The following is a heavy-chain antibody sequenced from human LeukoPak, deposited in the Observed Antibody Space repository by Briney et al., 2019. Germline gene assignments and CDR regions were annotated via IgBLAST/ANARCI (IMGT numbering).Heavy chain of an antibody. V-gene: IGHV4-34*01. CDR3: ASGRSSITMVRGVKGGNYYYMDV. CDR2: IKHSGST. CDR1: GGSFSGYY. Sequence: SETLSLTCAVYGGSFSGYYWGWIRQPPGKGLEWIGEIKHSGSTNYNPSLKSRVTISVDTSKNQCSLKLRSLTAPDTAVYYDASGRSSITMVRGVKGGNYYYMDVWGKGTTVTVSS. D-gene: IGHD3-10*01. J-gene: IGHJ6*03.